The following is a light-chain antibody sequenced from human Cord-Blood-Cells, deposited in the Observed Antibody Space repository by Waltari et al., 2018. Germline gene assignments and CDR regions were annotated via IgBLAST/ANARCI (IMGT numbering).Light chain of an antibody. Sequence: DIVMTQSPLSLLVTPGEPASIPCRSSQSLLHSNGNTYLDWYLQKPGQSPQLLIYLGSNRASGVPDRFSGSGSGTDFTLKISRVEAEDVGVYYCMQALQTPFTFGPGTKVDIK. J-gene: IGKJ3*01. CDR1: QSLLHSNGNTY. CDR2: LGS. CDR3: MQALQTPFT. V-gene: IGKV2-28*01.